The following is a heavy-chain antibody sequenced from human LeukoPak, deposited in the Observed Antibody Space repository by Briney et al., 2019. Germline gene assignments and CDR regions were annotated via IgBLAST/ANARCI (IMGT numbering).Heavy chain of an antibody. CDR3: ARGYDSRDDAFDI. CDR1: GYTFTGYY. V-gene: IGHV1-2*02. D-gene: IGHD3-22*01. Sequence: GASVKVSCKASGYTFTGYYVHWVRQAPGQGLEWMGWMNPKSGGTNYAQKFEARVTMNRDTSISTAYMELSRLRSDDTAVYYCARGYDSRDDAFDIWGQGTMVTVSS. CDR2: MNPKSGGT. J-gene: IGHJ3*02.